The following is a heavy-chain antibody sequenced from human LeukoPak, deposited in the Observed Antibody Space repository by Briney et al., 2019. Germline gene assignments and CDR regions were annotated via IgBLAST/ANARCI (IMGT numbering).Heavy chain of an antibody. CDR2: IIPIFGTA. J-gene: IGHJ4*02. CDR3: ARVRGSSSSYSYFDY. Sequence: SVKVSCKASGGTFSSYAISWVRQAPGQGREWMGGIIPIFGTANYAQKFQGRVTITTDESTSTAYMELSSLRSEDTAVYYCARVRGSSSSYSYFDYWGQGTLVTASS. CDR1: GGTFSSYA. D-gene: IGHD6-13*01. V-gene: IGHV1-69*05.